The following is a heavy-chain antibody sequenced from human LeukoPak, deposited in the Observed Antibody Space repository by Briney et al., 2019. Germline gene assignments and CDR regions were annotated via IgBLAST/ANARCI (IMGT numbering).Heavy chain of an antibody. Sequence: GGSLRLSCAASGFTFSSYSMNWVRQAPGKGLEWVSYISSSGSTIYYADSVKGRFTISRDDAKNSLYLQMNSLRAEDTAVYYCAELGITMIGGVWGKGTTVTISS. J-gene: IGHJ6*04. D-gene: IGHD3-10*02. CDR3: AELGITMIGGV. CDR2: ISSSGSTI. CDR1: GFTFSSYS. V-gene: IGHV3-48*04.